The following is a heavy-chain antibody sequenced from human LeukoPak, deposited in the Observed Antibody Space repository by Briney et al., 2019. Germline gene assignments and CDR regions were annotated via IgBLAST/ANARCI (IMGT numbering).Heavy chain of an antibody. CDR3: AKVQDSSPLYGMDV. V-gene: IGHV1-8*01. CDR2: MNPNSGNT. CDR1: GYTFTSYD. Sequence: ASVKVSCKASGYTFTSYDINWVRQATGQGLEWMGWMNPNSGNTGYAQKFQGRVTMTRNTSISTAYMELSSLRSEDTALYYCAKVQDSSPLYGMDVWGQGTTVTVSS. J-gene: IGHJ6*02. D-gene: IGHD5-18*01.